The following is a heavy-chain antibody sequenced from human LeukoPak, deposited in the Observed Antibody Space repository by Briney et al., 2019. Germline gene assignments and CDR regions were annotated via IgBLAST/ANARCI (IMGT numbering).Heavy chain of an antibody. V-gene: IGHV4-34*01. CDR1: GFSFSDYY. J-gene: IGHJ4*02. CDR2: INHSGST. D-gene: IGHD6-19*01. CDR3: ARSDSGWYDY. Sequence: GSLRLSCAASGFSFSDYYMSWIRQPPGKGLEWIGEINHSGSTNYNPSLKSRVTISVDTSKNQFSLKLSSVTAADTAVYYCARSDSGWYDYWGQGTLVTVSS.